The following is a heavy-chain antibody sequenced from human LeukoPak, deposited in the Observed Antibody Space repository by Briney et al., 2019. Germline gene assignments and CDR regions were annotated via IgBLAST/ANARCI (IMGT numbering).Heavy chain of an antibody. Sequence: GGSLRLSCAASGFTFSSYAMSWVRQAPGKGLEWVSAISGSGGSTYYADSVKGRFTISRDNSKNTLYLQMNSLRAEDTAVYYRAKFALATVTKGYYYHYGMDVWGQGTTVTVSS. D-gene: IGHD4-17*01. CDR3: AKFALATVTKGYYYHYGMDV. V-gene: IGHV3-23*01. CDR2: ISGSGGST. J-gene: IGHJ6*02. CDR1: GFTFSSYA.